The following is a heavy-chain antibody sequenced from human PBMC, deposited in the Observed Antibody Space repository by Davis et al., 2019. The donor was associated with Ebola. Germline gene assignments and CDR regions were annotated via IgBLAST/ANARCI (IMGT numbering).Heavy chain of an antibody. CDR1: GFTFSSYS. J-gene: IGHJ4*02. V-gene: IGHV3-48*02. CDR3: ARVVPAIVGATSDY. CDR2: ISSSSSTI. D-gene: IGHD1-26*01. Sequence: GESLKISCAASGFTFSSYSMNWVRQAPGKGLEWVSYISSSSSTIYYADSVKGRFTISRDNAKNSLYLQMNSLRDEDTAVYYCARVVPAIVGATSDYWGQGTLVTVSS.